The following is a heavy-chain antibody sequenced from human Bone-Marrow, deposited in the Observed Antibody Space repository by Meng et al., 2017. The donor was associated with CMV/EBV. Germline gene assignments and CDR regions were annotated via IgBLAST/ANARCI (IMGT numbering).Heavy chain of an antibody. J-gene: IGHJ6*02. CDR2: INPNSGGT. V-gene: IGHV1-2*02. CDR3: ARDSPTGDYYYYYGMDV. CDR1: GGTFSSNS. D-gene: IGHD3-10*01. Sequence: ASVKVSCKASGGTFSSNSISWVRQAPGQGLEWMGWINPNSGGTNYAQKFQGRVTMTRDTSISTAYMELSRLRSDDTAVYYCARDSPTGDYYYYYGMDVWGQGTTVTVSS.